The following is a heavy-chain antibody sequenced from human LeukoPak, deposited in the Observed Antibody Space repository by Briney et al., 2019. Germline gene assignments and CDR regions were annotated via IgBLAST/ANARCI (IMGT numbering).Heavy chain of an antibody. V-gene: IGHV3-48*03. CDR2: ISSSGSTI. Sequence: GGSLRLSCAASGFTFSNSALSWVRQAPGKGLEWVSYISSSGSTIYYADSVKGRFTISRDNAKNSLYLQMNSLRAEDTAVYYCAELGITMIGGVWGKGTTVTISS. CDR3: AELGITMIGGV. D-gene: IGHD3-10*02. J-gene: IGHJ6*04. CDR1: GFTFSNSA.